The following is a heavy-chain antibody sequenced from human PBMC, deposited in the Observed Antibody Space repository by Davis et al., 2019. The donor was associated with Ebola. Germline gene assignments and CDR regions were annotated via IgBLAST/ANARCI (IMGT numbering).Heavy chain of an antibody. D-gene: IGHD2-8*01. V-gene: IGHV3-30*03. Sequence: PGGSLRLSCAASGFTFSSYGMHWVRQAPGKGLEWVAVISYDGSNKYYADSVKGRFTISRDNSKNTLYLQMNSLRAEDTAVYYCARGQNGPLNYMDVWGEGTTVTVSS. CDR1: GFTFSSYG. J-gene: IGHJ6*03. CDR3: ARGQNGPLNYMDV. CDR2: ISYDGSNK.